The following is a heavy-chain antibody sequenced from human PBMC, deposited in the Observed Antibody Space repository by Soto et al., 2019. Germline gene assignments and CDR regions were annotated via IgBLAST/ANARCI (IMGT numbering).Heavy chain of an antibody. J-gene: IGHJ4*02. CDR1: GGTFSSYA. CDR3: ARGIAAAGIDY. Sequence: ASVKVSCKASGGTFSSYAINWVRQAPGQGLEWMGGIIPIFGTANYAQKFQGRVTITADESTSTAYMELSSLRSEDTAVYYCARGIAAAGIDYWGQGTLVTVSS. V-gene: IGHV1-69*13. D-gene: IGHD6-13*01. CDR2: IIPIFGTA.